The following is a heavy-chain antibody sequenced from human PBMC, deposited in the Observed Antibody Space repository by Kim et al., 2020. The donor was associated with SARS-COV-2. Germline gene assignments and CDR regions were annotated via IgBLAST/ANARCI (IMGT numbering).Heavy chain of an antibody. J-gene: IGHJ4*02. CDR1: GFTFSSYA. D-gene: IGHD6-6*01. V-gene: IGHV3-23*01. CDR3: AQYRSITARSYFDY. Sequence: GGSLRLSCAASGFTFSSYAMSWVRQAPGKGLEWVSAITGSGGSIYYADSGKGWSTIPRDNSKNTLYLQMNSLRAEDTPVYYCAQYRSITARSYFDYWGQGTLVTVPS. CDR2: ITGSGGSI.